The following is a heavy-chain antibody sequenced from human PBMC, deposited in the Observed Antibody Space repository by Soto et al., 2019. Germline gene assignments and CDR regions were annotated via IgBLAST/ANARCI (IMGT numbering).Heavy chain of an antibody. CDR1: GYDFTNYG. V-gene: IGHV1-18*01. CDR3: ARGHDILTAWMYTF. J-gene: IGHJ4*02. D-gene: IGHD3-9*01. CDR2: ISAYNGNI. Sequence: QVRLVQSGAEVKKPGASVKVSCKTYGYDFTNYGINWVRQAPGQGLEWMGWISAYNGNIVYAQNFRGRATLTTDTSTGSAYMELRSLRSDDTAVYYCARGHDILTAWMYTFWGQGTLVTVSS.